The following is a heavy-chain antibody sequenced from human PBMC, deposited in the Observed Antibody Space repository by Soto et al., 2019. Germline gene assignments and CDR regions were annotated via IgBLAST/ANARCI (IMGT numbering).Heavy chain of an antibody. CDR2: ISANSGNT. CDR1: GYTFTSYG. V-gene: IGHV1-18*01. CDR3: ARAVREYSSSRWFDP. J-gene: IGHJ5*02. Sequence: ASVKVSCKASGYTFTSYGISWVRQAPGQGLEWMGWISANSGNTNYAQKLQGRVTMTRDTSTSTAYMELSRLRSDDTAVYYCARAVREYSSSRWFDPWGQGTLVTVSS. D-gene: IGHD3-10*01.